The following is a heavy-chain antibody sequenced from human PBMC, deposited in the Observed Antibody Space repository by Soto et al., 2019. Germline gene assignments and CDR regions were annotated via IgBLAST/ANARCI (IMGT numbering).Heavy chain of an antibody. CDR3: ARAPLQRGSPFDY. J-gene: IGHJ4*02. D-gene: IGHD1-1*01. V-gene: IGHV4-34*01. CDR2: INHSGST. CDR1: GGSFSGYC. Sequence: QVQLQQWGAGLLKPSETLSLTCAVYGGSFSGYCWSWIRQPPGKGLEWIGEINHSGSTNYNPSLKSRVTISVDTSKNQFFLKLSSVTAADTAVYYCARAPLQRGSPFDYWGQGTLVTVSS.